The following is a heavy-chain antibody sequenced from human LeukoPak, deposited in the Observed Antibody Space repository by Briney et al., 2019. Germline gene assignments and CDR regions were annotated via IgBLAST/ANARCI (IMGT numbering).Heavy chain of an antibody. CDR2: FSAYNGNT. V-gene: IGHV1-18*04. CDR3: ARNYCSSTSCYPWFDP. CDR1: GYTFTIYC. D-gene: IGHD2-2*01. J-gene: IGHJ5*02. Sequence: ASVTLSCTASGYTFTIYCISWVRQPPGQGREWMRWFSAYNGNTNYAQKLQGRVTMTTDTSTSTAYMELRSLRSDDTAVYYCARNYCSSTSCYPWFDPWGQGTLVTVSS.